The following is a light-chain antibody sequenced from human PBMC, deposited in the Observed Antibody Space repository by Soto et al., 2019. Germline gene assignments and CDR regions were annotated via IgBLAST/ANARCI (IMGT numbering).Light chain of an antibody. CDR1: SSDVGGYNY. Sequence: QSALTQPASVSESPGQSITISCTGTSSDVGGYNYVSWYQQHPGKAPKLIIYEVSNRPSGVSNRFSGSKSGNTASLTISGLQAEDEGDYYCSSHTSSTWVFGGGTQLTVL. CDR2: EVS. CDR3: SSHTSSTWV. J-gene: IGLJ3*02. V-gene: IGLV2-14*01.